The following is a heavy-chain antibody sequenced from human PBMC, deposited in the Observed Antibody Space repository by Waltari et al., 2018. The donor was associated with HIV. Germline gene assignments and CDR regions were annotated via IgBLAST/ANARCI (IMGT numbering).Heavy chain of an antibody. V-gene: IGHV3-7*04. J-gene: IGHJ4*02. CDR3: ARGGFYGSGSKVN. CDR1: GFSFSSYW. Sequence: EVQLVESEGGLVQPGGSLRLSCAASGFSFSSYWVSWVRQAPGKGLEWVANIKQDGSEKYYVDSVNGQFTISRDNAENSLYLQMNSLRAEDTAVYYCARGGFYGSGSKVNWGQGTLVTVSS. CDR2: IKQDGSEK. D-gene: IGHD3-10*01.